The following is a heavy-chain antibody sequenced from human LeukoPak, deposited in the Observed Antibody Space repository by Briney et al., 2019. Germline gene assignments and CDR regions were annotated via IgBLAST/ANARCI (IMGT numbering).Heavy chain of an antibody. D-gene: IGHD6-19*01. CDR2: ISWNSGSI. V-gene: IGHV3-9*01. Sequence: GRSLRLSCAASGFTFDDYGMHWVRQAPGKGLEWVSGISWNSGSIGYADSVKGRFTISRDNAKNSLYLQMNSLRAEDTALYYCAKGPRIAVAAPFDYWGQGTLATVSS. CDR3: AKGPRIAVAAPFDY. J-gene: IGHJ4*02. CDR1: GFTFDDYG.